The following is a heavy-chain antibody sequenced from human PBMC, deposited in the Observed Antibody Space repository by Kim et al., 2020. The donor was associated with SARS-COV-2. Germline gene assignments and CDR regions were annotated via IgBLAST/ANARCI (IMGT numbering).Heavy chain of an antibody. D-gene: IGHD3-10*01. CDR1: GISISSYY. J-gene: IGHJ4*02. V-gene: IGHV4-59*08. CDR2: IYYTGSA. CDR3: AGTARGANFDY. Sequence: SETLSLTCSVSGISISSYYWSLIRQPPGKGLERIGYIYYTGSANYNPSLRSRVTISVDTSKNQCSLKLSSVTAADTAVYYCAGTARGANFDYWGRGALVTVSS.